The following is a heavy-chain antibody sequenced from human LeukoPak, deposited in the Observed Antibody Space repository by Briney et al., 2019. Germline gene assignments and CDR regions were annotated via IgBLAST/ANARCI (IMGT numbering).Heavy chain of an antibody. CDR3: AKDRKTELTGDLGY. CDR2: ISWNSGSI. Sequence: GGSLRLSCAASGFTFDDYAMHWVRQAPGKGLEWVSGISWNSGSIGYADSVKGRFTISRDNAKNSLYLQMNSLRAEDTALYYCAKDRKTELTGDLGYWGQGTLVTVSS. J-gene: IGHJ4*02. CDR1: GFTFDDYA. D-gene: IGHD7-27*01. V-gene: IGHV3-9*01.